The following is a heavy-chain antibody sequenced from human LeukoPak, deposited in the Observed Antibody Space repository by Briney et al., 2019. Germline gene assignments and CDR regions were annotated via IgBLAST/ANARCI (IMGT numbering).Heavy chain of an antibody. CDR2: IIPIFGTA. V-gene: IGHV1-69*13. CDR1: GGTFSSYA. D-gene: IGHD3-3*01. CDR3: ARCPHYDFWSGYFDY. Sequence: GASVKVSCKASGGTFSSYAISWVRQAPGQGLEWMGGIIPIFGTANYAQKFQGRVTITADESTSTAYMELSSLRSEDTAVYYCARCPHYDFWSGYFDYWGLGTLVTVSS. J-gene: IGHJ4*02.